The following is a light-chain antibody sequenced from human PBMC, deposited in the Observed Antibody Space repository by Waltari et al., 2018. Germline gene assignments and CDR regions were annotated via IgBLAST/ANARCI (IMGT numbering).Light chain of an antibody. V-gene: IGKV3-15*01. J-gene: IGKJ4*01. CDR3: QQYNNWPFT. Sequence: EIVMTQSPATLSVSPGERATLSCRASQSVSSNLAWYQQKPGQVPRLLISGASPRATGIPARFSGSGSGTEFTLTISSMQSEDFAVYYCQQYNNWPFTFGGGTKVEIK. CDR2: GAS. CDR1: QSVSSN.